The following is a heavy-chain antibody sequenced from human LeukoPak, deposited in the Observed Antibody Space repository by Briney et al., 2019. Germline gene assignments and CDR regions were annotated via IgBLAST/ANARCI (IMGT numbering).Heavy chain of an antibody. V-gene: IGHV4-59*01. CDR3: AKQKGLDP. CDR2: IYSSGST. Sequence: SETLSLTCTVSGGSISNYYWSWIRQPPGKGLEWIGYIYSSGSTDYNPSLKSRVTISVDTSKNQFSLELRSMPAADTAVYYCAKQKGLDPWGQGTLVTVSS. D-gene: IGHD1/OR15-1a*01. J-gene: IGHJ5*02. CDR1: GGSISNYY.